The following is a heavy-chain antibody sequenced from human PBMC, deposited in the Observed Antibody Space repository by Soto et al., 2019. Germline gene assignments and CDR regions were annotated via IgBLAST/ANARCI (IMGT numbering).Heavy chain of an antibody. CDR1: GGSISSGGYY. J-gene: IGHJ1*01. CDR3: PRVDDYIWGSYRPEYFHH. Sequence: QVQLQESGPGLVKPSQTLSLTCTVSGGSISSGGYYWSWIRQHPGKGLEWIGYIYYSGSTYYNPSLKSRVTISVDKSKNQFSLMLSPVSGADTAISYCPRVDDYIWGSYRPEYFHHWGQGTLVTVSS. CDR2: IYYSGST. D-gene: IGHD3-16*02. V-gene: IGHV4-31*03.